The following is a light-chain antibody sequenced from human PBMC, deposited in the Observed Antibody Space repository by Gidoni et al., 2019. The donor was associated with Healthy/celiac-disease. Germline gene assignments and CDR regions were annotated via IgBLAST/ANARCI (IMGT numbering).Light chain of an antibody. CDR1: QSVSSSY. CDR2: GAS. Sequence: IVLTQSPGTLPLSPGERATLSCTASQSVSSSYLAWYQQKPGQAPRLLIYGASSRATGLPDRFSGSGSGTDFTLTISRLEPEDFAVYYCQQYGSSPLTFGGGTKVEIK. CDR3: QQYGSSPLT. V-gene: IGKV3-20*01. J-gene: IGKJ4*01.